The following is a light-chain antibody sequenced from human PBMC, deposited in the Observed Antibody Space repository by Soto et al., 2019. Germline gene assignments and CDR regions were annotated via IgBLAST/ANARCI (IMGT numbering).Light chain of an antibody. J-gene: IGKJ3*01. CDR1: QTISSW. CDR2: NAS. V-gene: IGKV1-5*03. CDR3: QHYDSYSLA. Sequence: DIQMTQSPSSLSGSVGDRVTITCRASQTISSWLDWYQQKPGKAPKLLIYNASNLKSGVPSRFSGSGSGTEFTLTISSLQPDDFATYYCQHYDSYSLAFGPGTKVDLK.